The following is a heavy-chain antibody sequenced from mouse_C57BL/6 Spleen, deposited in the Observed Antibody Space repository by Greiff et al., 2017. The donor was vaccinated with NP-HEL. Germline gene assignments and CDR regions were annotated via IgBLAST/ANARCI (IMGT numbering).Heavy chain of an antibody. D-gene: IGHD2-4*01. V-gene: IGHV5-4*01. Sequence: DVQLVESGGGLVKPGGSLKLSCAASGFTFSSYAMSWVRQTPEKRLEWVATISDGGSYTYYPDNVKGRFTISRDNAKNNLYLQMSHLKSEDTAMYYCARIRDYDWFAYWGQGTLVTVSA. CDR3: ARIRDYDWFAY. CDR2: ISDGGSYT. CDR1: GFTFSSYA. J-gene: IGHJ3*01.